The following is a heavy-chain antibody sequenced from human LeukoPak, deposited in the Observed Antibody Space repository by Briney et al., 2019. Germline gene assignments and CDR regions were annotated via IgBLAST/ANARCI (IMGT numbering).Heavy chain of an antibody. CDR2: FDPEDGET. Sequence: ASVKVSCKVSGYTLTELSMHWVRQAPGKGLEWMGGFDPEDGETIYAQKFQGRVTMTEDTSTDTAYMELSSLRSEDTAVYYCATLLQWFGDPYYFDYWGQGTLVTVSS. J-gene: IGHJ4*02. CDR1: GYTLTELS. V-gene: IGHV1-24*01. D-gene: IGHD3-10*01. CDR3: ATLLQWFGDPYYFDY.